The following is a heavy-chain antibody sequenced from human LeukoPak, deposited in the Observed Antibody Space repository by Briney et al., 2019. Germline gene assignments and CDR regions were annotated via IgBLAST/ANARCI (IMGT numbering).Heavy chain of an antibody. D-gene: IGHD6-13*01. CDR3: ARYSSSWGLFDY. Sequence: PGRSLRLSCAASGFTFSSYAMHWVRQAPGKGLEWVAVISYDGGNKYYADSVKGRFTISRDNSKNTLYLQMNSLRAEDTAVYYCARYSSSWGLFDYWGQGTLVTVSS. J-gene: IGHJ4*02. CDR1: GFTFSSYA. V-gene: IGHV3-30*04. CDR2: ISYDGGNK.